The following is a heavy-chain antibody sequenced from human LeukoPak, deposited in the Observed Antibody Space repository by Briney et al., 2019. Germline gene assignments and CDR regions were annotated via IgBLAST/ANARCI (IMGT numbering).Heavy chain of an antibody. CDR2: IYYSGST. V-gene: IGHV4-39*07. J-gene: IGHJ3*02. CDR3: ARGPDDAFDI. CDR1: VGSISSSTYY. Sequence: PSETLSLTCTVSVGSISSSTYYWGWLRQPPGKGLEWIGSIYYSGSTYYNPSLKSRVTMSVDTSKNQSSLKLSSVTAADTAVYYCARGPDDAFDIWGQGTMVTVSS.